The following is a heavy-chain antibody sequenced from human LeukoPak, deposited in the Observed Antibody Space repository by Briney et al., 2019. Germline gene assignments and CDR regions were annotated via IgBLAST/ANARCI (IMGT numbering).Heavy chain of an antibody. D-gene: IGHD6-13*01. J-gene: IGHJ4*02. CDR2: ITSSSSYI. V-gene: IGHV3-21*01. CDR3: ARAAAGTGSWLQYFDY. CDR1: GFTFSTYS. Sequence: SGGSLRLSCAASGFTFSTYSLNWVRQAPGKGLEWVSSITSSSSYIYYADSLKGRFTISRDNAKNSLYLQMNSLRAEDTAMYYCARAAAGTGSWLQYFDYWGQGTLVTVSS.